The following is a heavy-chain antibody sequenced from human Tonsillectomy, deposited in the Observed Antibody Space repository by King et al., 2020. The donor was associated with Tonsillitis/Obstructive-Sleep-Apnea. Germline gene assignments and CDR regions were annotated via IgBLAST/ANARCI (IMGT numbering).Heavy chain of an antibody. Sequence: TLKESGPALVKPTQTLTLICTFSGFSLSTSEMCVSWIRQPPGKALEWLARIDWDDDKYYSTSLKTRLSISKDTSKNQVVLTMTNMDPVDTATYYCVRIQGGYTNGSMDVWGKGTTVTVSS. CDR2: IDWDDDK. CDR3: VRIQGGYTNGSMDV. J-gene: IGHJ6*03. V-gene: IGHV2-70*11. D-gene: IGHD2-8*01. CDR1: GFSLSTSEMC.